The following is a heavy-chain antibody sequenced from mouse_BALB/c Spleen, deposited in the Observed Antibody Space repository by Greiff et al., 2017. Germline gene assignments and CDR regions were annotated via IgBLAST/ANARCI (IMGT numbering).Heavy chain of an antibody. CDR1: GFTFSSYT. V-gene: IGHV5-6-4*01. CDR2: ISSGGSYT. CDR3: TRGVVTTVVAPFDY. Sequence: EVQVVESGGGLVKPGGSLKLSCAASGFTFSSYTMSWVRQTPEKRLEWVATISSGGSYTYYPDSVKGRFTISRDNAKNTLYLQMSSLKSEDTAMYYCTRGVVTTVVAPFDYWGQGTTLTVSS. J-gene: IGHJ2*01. D-gene: IGHD1-1*01.